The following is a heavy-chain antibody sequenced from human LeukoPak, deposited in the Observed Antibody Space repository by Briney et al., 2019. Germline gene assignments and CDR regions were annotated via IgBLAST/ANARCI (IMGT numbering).Heavy chain of an antibody. CDR2: ISGSGGST. J-gene: IGHJ6*02. D-gene: IGHD5-12*01. Sequence: HPGGSLRLSCAASGFTFSTYAMSWVRQAPGKGLEWVSAISGSGGSTYYADSVKGRLTISRDDSKNTLCMQMNSLRAEDTAVYYCAKGYAGENSYYGMDVWGQGTTVTVSS. CDR1: GFTFSTYA. V-gene: IGHV3-23*01. CDR3: AKGYAGENSYYGMDV.